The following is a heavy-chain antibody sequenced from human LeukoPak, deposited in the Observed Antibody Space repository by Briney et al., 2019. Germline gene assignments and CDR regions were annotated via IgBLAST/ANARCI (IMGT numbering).Heavy chain of an antibody. D-gene: IGHD3-22*01. Sequence: SETLSLTCIVSGYSISSGYYWGWIRQPPGKGLEWIGSIYYSGSTYYNPSLKSRVTISVDTSKNQFSLKLSSVTAADTAVYYCAREAAAYYDSSGPDQHWGQGTLVTVSS. J-gene: IGHJ1*01. CDR1: GYSISSGYY. V-gene: IGHV4-38-2*02. CDR2: IYYSGST. CDR3: AREAAAYYDSSGPDQH.